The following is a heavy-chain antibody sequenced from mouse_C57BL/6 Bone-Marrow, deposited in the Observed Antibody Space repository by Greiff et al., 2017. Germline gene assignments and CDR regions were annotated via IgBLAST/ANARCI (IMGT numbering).Heavy chain of an antibody. D-gene: IGHD2-12*01. V-gene: IGHV5-6*01. CDR3: ALLLQSMYY. J-gene: IGHJ4*01. Sequence: EVHLVESGGDLVKPGASLKLSCAASGFSFSSYGMSWVRQTPDKRLEWVAIISSGGSYTYYPDSVKGRFTISIDNAKNTLYLQMSSLESEDTAMYYCALLLQSMYYWGQGTSVTVSS. CDR1: GFSFSSYG. CDR2: ISSGGSYT.